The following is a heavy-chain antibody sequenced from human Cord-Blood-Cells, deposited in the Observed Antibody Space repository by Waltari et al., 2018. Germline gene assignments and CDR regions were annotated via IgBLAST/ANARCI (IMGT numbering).Heavy chain of an antibody. CDR1: GFTFSSYS. D-gene: IGHD3-10*01. V-gene: IGHV3-48*02. Sequence: EVQLVESGGGLVQPGGSLRLSCAASGFTFSSYSMNWVRQAPGKGLEWVSYISSSSSTIYYADSVKGRFTISRDNAKNSLYLQMNSLRDEDTAVYYCARDWSITMVRGVIGNFDYWGQGTLVTVSS. CDR2: ISSSSSTI. CDR3: ARDWSITMVRGVIGNFDY. J-gene: IGHJ4*02.